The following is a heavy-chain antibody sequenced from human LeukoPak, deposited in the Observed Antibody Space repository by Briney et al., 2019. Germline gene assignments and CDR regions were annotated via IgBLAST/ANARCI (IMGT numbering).Heavy chain of an antibody. V-gene: IGHV3-30*02. Sequence: PGGSLRLSCVASGFTFSTYGMNWVRQAPGKGLEWVAFIRYDGSNKYYADSVKGRFTISRDNSKNTLYLQMNSLRAEDTAVYYCAKDFGSWFQRSFDYWGQGTLVTVSS. J-gene: IGHJ4*02. CDR1: GFTFSTYG. CDR3: AKDFGSWFQRSFDY. D-gene: IGHD6-13*01. CDR2: IRYDGSNK.